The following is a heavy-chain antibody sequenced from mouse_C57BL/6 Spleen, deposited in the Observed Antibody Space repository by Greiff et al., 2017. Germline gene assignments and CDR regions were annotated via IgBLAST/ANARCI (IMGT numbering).Heavy chain of an antibody. D-gene: IGHD2-5*01. CDR2: IYPSDSET. CDR1: GYTFTSYW. Sequence: VQLQQPGAELVRPGSSVKLSCKASGYTFTSYWMDWVKQRPGQGLEWIGNIYPSDSETHYNQKFKDKATLTVDKSSSTAYMQLSSLTSEDSAVYYCARSPYSNSFAYWGQGTLVTVSA. J-gene: IGHJ3*01. CDR3: ARSPYSNSFAY. V-gene: IGHV1-61*01.